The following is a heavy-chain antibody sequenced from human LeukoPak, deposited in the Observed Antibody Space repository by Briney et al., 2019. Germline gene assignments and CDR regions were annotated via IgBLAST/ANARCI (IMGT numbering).Heavy chain of an antibody. Sequence: SETLSLTCTVSGGSIRSSSYYWGWIRQPPGKGLEWIGSIYYSGSTYYNPSLKSRVTISVDTSKNQFSLELSSVTAADTAVYYCARQQSRSWSDWFDPWGQGTLVTVSS. D-gene: IGHD6-13*01. J-gene: IGHJ5*02. CDR3: ARQQSRSWSDWFDP. CDR2: IYYSGST. V-gene: IGHV4-39*01. CDR1: GGSIRSSSYY.